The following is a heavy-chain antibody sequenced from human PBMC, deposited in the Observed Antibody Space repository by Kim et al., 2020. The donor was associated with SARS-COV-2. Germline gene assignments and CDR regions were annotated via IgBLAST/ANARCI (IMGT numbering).Heavy chain of an antibody. V-gene: IGHV4-31*03. D-gene: IGHD6-6*01. CDR3: ARDRAKSYSSSSAWFDP. J-gene: IGHJ5*02. CDR1: GGSISSGGYY. CDR2: IYYSGST. Sequence: SETLSLTCTVSGGSISSGGYYWSWIRQHPGKGLEWIGYIYYSGSTYYNPSLKSRVTISVDTSKNQFSLKLSSVTAADTAVYYCARDRAKSYSSSSAWFDPWGQGTLVTVSS.